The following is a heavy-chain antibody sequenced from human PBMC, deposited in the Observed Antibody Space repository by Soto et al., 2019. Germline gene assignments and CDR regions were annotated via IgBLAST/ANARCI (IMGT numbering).Heavy chain of an antibody. V-gene: IGHV3-53*01. CDR1: GLTVSGKKY. J-gene: IGHJ3*01. Sequence: DVQLVESGGGLIQPGESLRLSCAASGLTVSGKKYVAWVRQAPGKGLEWVSALYDVDGSFYSDSVKGRFTTSSDSSKTTVYLQLNDLRPADTAVYYCATWHEREPAYDVWGQGTTVTVSS. CDR2: LYDVDGS. D-gene: IGHD1-1*01. CDR3: ATWHEREPAYDV.